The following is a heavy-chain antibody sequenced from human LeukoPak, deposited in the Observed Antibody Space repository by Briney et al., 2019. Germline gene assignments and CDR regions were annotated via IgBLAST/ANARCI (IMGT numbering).Heavy chain of an antibody. CDR2: INPNSGGT. V-gene: IGHV1-2*02. J-gene: IGHJ4*02. D-gene: IGHD5-18*01. CDR3: ARAGYSYGYYFDY. Sequence: GASVKVSCKASGYTFTGYYMHWVPQAPGQGLEWMGWINPNSGGTNYAQKFQGRVTMTRDTSISTAYMELSRLRSDDTAVYYCARAGYSYGYYFDYWGQGTLVTVSS. CDR1: GYTFTGYY.